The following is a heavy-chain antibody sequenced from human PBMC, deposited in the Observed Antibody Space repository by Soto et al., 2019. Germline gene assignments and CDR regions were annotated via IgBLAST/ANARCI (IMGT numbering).Heavy chain of an antibody. D-gene: IGHD1-7*01. CDR3: ARGGDNSTWYYSL. J-gene: IGHJ4*01. CDR1: GGSISPHY. CDR2: IFYNGRT. Sequence: LCLSCTGSGGSISPHYWTWIRRPPGKGLECIGNIFYNGRTNYNPSLESRVSILVDTSKNQLSLKMTSVTAADTAVYYCARGGDNSTWYYSLWGHGTMVTVSS. V-gene: IGHV4-59*11.